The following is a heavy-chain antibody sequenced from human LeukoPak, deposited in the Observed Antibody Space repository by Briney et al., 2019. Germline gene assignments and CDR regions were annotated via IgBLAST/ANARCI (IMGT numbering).Heavy chain of an antibody. D-gene: IGHD3-22*01. CDR3: ARDRSPEHYYASSHWDYYYGMDV. Sequence: GGSLRLSCAASGFTFSSYAMHWVRQAPGKGLEWVAVISYDGSNKYYADSVKGRFTISRDNSKNTLYLQMNSLRAEDTAVYYCARDRSPEHYYASSHWDYYYGMDVWGQGTTVTVSS. J-gene: IGHJ6*02. CDR1: GFTFSSYA. V-gene: IGHV3-30-3*01. CDR2: ISYDGSNK.